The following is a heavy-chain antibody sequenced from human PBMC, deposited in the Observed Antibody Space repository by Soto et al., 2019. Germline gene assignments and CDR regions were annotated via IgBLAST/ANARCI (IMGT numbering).Heavy chain of an antibody. J-gene: IGHJ6*02. V-gene: IGHV1-24*01. CDR3: ALKGGTAMPSVPYYYYGMDV. CDR1: GYTLTELS. CDR2: FDPEDGET. D-gene: IGHD5-18*01. Sequence: ASVKVSCKVSGYTLTELSMHWVRQAPGKGLEWMGGFDPEDGETIYAQKLQGRVTMTEDTSTDTAFMELSSLRSEDTAVYFCALKGGTAMPSVPYYYYGMDVWGQGTTVTVSS.